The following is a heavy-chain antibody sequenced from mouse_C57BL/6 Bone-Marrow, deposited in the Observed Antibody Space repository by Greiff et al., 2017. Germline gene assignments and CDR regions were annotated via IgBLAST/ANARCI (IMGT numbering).Heavy chain of an antibody. CDR3: ALTGTYYFDY. V-gene: IGHV2-2*01. Sequence: VHLVESGPGLVQPSQSLSITCTVSGFSLTSYGVHWVRQSPGKGLEWLGVIWSGGNTDYNAAFISRLSISKDNSKSQVFFTMNSLQADDTAIYYSALTGTYYFDYWGQGTTLTVSS. D-gene: IGHD4-1*01. CDR2: IWSGGNT. J-gene: IGHJ2*01. CDR1: GFSLTSYG.